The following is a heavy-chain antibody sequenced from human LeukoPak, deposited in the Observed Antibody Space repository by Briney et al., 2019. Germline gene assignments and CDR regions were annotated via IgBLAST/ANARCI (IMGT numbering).Heavy chain of an antibody. CDR3: AREFSGILDY. V-gene: IGHV3-30*04. Sequence: PGGSLRLSCAASGFTFSSYAMHWVRQAPGKGVEWVAVISYDGSNKYYADSVKGRFTISRDNSKNTLYLQMNSLGAEDTAVYYCAREFSGILDYWGQGTLVTVSS. J-gene: IGHJ4*02. CDR1: GFTFSSYA. CDR2: ISYDGSNK.